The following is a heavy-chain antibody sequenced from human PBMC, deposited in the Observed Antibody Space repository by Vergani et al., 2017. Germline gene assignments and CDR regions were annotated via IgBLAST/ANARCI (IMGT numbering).Heavy chain of an antibody. J-gene: IGHJ3*02. V-gene: IGHV5-51*03. CDR1: GYTFTRYW. CDR3: ARALVDSSSLGAFDI. CDR2: IYPGDSDT. D-gene: IGHD6-13*01. Sequence: EVQLVQSGAEVKKPGESLKISCKGSGYTFTRYWIGWVRQMPGKGLEWMGIIYPGDSDTRYSPSFQGQVTISADKSISTAYLQWSSLKASDTAMYYCARALVDSSSLGAFDIWGQGTMVTVSS.